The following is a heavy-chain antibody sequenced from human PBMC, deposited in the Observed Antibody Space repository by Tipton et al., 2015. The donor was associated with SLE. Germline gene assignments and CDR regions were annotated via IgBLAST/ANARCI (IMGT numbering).Heavy chain of an antibody. Sequence: GLVKPSETLSLTCTVSDDSVTSYYWTWIRLAPGKGLEWIGYIYHNESPTYSPSLRRRVTMAVETSKNQISLRLTSVTAADTAVYYCARHSGSSSWIDYWGQGTLVTVSS. V-gene: IGHV4-59*08. CDR2: IYHNESP. D-gene: IGHD6-13*01. J-gene: IGHJ4*02. CDR3: ARHSGSSSWIDY. CDR1: DDSVTSYY.